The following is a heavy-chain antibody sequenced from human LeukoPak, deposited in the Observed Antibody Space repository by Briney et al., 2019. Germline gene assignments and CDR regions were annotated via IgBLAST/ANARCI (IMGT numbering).Heavy chain of an antibody. J-gene: IGHJ4*02. V-gene: IGHV4-59*01. Sequence: SETLSLTCTVSGDFISSYFWSWFRQPPGKGLEWIGYIYYSGSTNYNPSLKSRVIISVDTSKNQFSLKLRSVTAADTAVYYCARDSNSYFDYWGQGTLVTVSS. CDR3: ARDSNSYFDY. CDR2: IYYSGST. D-gene: IGHD2/OR15-2a*01. CDR1: GDFISSYF.